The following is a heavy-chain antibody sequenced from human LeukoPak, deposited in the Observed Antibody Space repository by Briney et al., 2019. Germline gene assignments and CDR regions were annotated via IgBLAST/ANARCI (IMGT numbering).Heavy chain of an antibody. Sequence: PGGSLRLSCAASGFTFSGYWMHWVRQAPGKGLVWVSRINTDGSTTTYADSVKGRFTVSRDNAKNTLYLQMNSLRAEDTAVYYCARAGVSYSTDNWGQRTLVTVSS. D-gene: IGHD2-8*01. CDR3: ARAGVSYSTDN. V-gene: IGHV3-74*01. CDR2: INTDGSTT. CDR1: GFTFSGYW. J-gene: IGHJ4*02.